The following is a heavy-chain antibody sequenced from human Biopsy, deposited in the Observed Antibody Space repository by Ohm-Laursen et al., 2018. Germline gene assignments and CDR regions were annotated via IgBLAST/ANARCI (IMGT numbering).Heavy chain of an antibody. CDR2: SIPIFGTA. CDR3: ARDALGGGSYRFFY. Sequence: SSVKVSCKVSGGTFTNYAISWVRQAPGQGLEWMGGSIPIFGTANYAQKFQGRVTITADESTSTAYMELSSLRSDDTAVYYCARDALGGGSYRFFYWGQGSLVTVSS. CDR1: GGTFTNYA. D-gene: IGHD1-26*01. J-gene: IGHJ4*02. V-gene: IGHV1-69*01.